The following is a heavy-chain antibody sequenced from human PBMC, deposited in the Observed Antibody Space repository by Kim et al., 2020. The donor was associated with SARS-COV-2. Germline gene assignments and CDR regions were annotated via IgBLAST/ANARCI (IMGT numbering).Heavy chain of an antibody. CDR2: ISYDGSNK. Sequence: GGFLRLSCAASGFTFSSYGMHWVRQAPGKGLEWVAVISYDGSNKYYADSVKGRFTISRDNSKNTLYLQMNSLRAEDTAVYYCAKDYRLYYDILTGYYPTPHYYYGMDVWGQGTTVTVSS. J-gene: IGHJ6*02. V-gene: IGHV3-30*18. CDR1: GFTFSSYG. D-gene: IGHD3-9*01. CDR3: AKDYRLYYDILTGYYPTPHYYYGMDV.